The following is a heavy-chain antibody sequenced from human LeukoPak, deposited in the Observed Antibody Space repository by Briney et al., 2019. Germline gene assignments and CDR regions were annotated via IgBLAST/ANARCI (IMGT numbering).Heavy chain of an antibody. J-gene: IGHJ3*02. CDR1: GYSISSGYY. V-gene: IGHV4-38-2*01. Sequence: PSETLSLTCAVSGYSISSGYYWGWIRQPPGKGLEWIGSIYHSGSTNYNPSLKSRVTISVDTSKNQFSLKLSSVTAADTAVYYCARPRRYYDFWSGYYPGAFDIWGQGTMVTVSS. D-gene: IGHD3-3*01. CDR3: ARPRRYYDFWSGYYPGAFDI. CDR2: IYHSGST.